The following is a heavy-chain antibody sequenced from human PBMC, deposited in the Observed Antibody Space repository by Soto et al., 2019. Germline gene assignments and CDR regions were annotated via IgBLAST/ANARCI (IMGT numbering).Heavy chain of an antibody. D-gene: IGHD6-6*01. CDR1: GYTFTGYY. J-gene: IGHJ3*02. CDR2: INPNSGGT. CDR3: ARDRIAARPNLGRVRMHAFDI. V-gene: IGHV1-2*02. Sequence: ASVKVSCKASGYTFTGYYMHWVRQAPGQGLEWMGWINPNSGGTNYAQKFQGRVTMTRDTSISTAHMELSRLRSDDTAVYYCARDRIAARPNLGRVRMHAFDIWGQGTMVTVS.